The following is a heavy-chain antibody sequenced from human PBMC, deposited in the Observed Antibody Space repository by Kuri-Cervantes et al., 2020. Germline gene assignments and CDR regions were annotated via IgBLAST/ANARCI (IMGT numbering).Heavy chain of an antibody. V-gene: IGHV3-30*03. CDR2: ISYDGSNK. CDR1: GFTFSSYG. J-gene: IGHJ3*02. CDR3: AREDGFEQLVRAFDI. Sequence: GGSLRLSCAASGFTFSSYGMHWVRQAPGKGLEWVAVISYDGSNKYYADSVKGRFTISRDNSKNTLYLQMNSLRAEDTAVYYCAREDGFEQLVRAFDIWGQGTMVTVSS. D-gene: IGHD6-13*01.